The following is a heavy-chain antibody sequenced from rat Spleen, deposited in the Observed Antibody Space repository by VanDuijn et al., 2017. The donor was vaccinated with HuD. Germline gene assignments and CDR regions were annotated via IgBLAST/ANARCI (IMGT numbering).Heavy chain of an antibody. CDR3: ASLNYGRDY. V-gene: IGHV5-29*01. CDR1: GFTFSNYG. CDR2: ITNTGNTP. J-gene: IGHJ3*01. Sequence: EVQLVESGGGLVQPGRSLKLSCAASGFTFSNYGMAWVRQAPTKGLEWVATITNTGNTPYYPDSVKGRFTISRDNAKSTLYLQMDSLRSEDTATYYCASLNYGRDYWGQGTLVTVSS. D-gene: IGHD1-11*01.